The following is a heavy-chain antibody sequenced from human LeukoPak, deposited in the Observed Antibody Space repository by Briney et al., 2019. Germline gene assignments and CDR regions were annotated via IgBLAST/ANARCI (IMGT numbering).Heavy chain of an antibody. J-gene: IGHJ4*02. V-gene: IGHV4-59*08. D-gene: IGHD4-11*01. CDR2: IYYSGSS. Sequence: SETLSLTCTVSGGHISSYYWSWIRQPPGKGLEWIADIYYSGSSTYNSSLRSRVTISIDTSENQFSLKLTSVTAADTAVYYCARHGGNYDFDYWGQGTLVTVSS. CDR1: GGHISSYY. CDR3: ARHGGNYDFDY.